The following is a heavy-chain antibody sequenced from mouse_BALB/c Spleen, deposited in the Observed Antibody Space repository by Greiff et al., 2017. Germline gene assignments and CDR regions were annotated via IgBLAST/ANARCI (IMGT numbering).Heavy chain of an antibody. CDR3: VRDGPGGNSYAMDY. CDR1: GFSLTSYD. CDR2: IWTGGGT. V-gene: IGHV2-9-2*01. D-gene: IGHD2-1*01. Sequence: QVQLQQSGPGLVAPSQSLSITCTVSGFSLTSYDISWIRQPPGKGLVWLGVIWTGGGTNYNSAFMSRLSISKDNSKSQVFLKMNSLQTDDTAIYYCVRDGPGGNSYAMDYWGQGTSVTVSS. J-gene: IGHJ4*01.